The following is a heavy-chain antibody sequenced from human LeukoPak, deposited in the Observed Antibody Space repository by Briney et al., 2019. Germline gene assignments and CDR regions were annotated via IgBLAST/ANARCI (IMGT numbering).Heavy chain of an antibody. D-gene: IGHD6-13*01. CDR3: ARVTGYMTEDYFDY. Sequence: SETLSLTCTVSGGSISSSSYYWGWIRQPPGKGLEWIGSIYYSGSTYYNPSLKSRVTISVDTSKNQFSLRLSSVTAADTAVYYCARVTGYMTEDYFDYWGQGTLITVSS. J-gene: IGHJ4*02. CDR1: GGSISSSSYY. CDR2: IYYSGST. V-gene: IGHV4-39*07.